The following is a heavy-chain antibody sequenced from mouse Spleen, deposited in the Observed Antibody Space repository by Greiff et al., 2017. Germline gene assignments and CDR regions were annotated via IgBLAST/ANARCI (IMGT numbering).Heavy chain of an antibody. CDR1: GYSITSGYY. Sequence: ESGPGLVKPSQSLSLTCSVTGYSITSGYYWNWIRQFPGNKLEWMGYISYDGSNNYNPSLKNRISITRDTSKNQFFLKLNSVTTEDTATYYCARGRDVWFAYWGQGTLVTVSA. CDR3: ARGRDVWFAY. V-gene: IGHV3-6*01. CDR2: ISYDGSN. J-gene: IGHJ3*01. D-gene: IGHD1-1*01.